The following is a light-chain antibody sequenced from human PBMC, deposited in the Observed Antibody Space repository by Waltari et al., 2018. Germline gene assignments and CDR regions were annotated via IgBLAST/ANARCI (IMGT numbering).Light chain of an antibody. J-gene: IGKJ1*01. CDR3: QLYGSSPPNT. V-gene: IGKV3-20*01. CDR2: YAS. CDR1: QSVSTD. Sequence: EIVLTQSPGTLSLSPGDTATLSCRASQSVSTDLVWYQHKPGQAPRVLFDYASRRAPGIPDRFSGSGSGTDFTLTISRLEPEDFAVYYCQLYGSSPPNTFGQGTKVEFK.